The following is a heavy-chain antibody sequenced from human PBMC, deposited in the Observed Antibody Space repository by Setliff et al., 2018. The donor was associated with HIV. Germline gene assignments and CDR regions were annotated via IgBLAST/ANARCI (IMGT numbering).Heavy chain of an antibody. CDR3: ARDQGDYYDSSGYYPPTDYYYGMDV. D-gene: IGHD3-22*01. Sequence: WVRQAPGQGLDWMGGIIPVFGTTNYAQKFQGRVTITANESTSTAYMELRSLTSDDTAVYYCARDQGDYYDSSGYYPPTDYYYGMDVWGQGTTVTVSS. CDR2: IIPVFGTT. J-gene: IGHJ6*02. V-gene: IGHV1-69*01.